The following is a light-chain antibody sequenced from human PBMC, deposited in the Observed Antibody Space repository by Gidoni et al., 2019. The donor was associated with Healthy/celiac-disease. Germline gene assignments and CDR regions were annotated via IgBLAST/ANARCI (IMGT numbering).Light chain of an antibody. CDR3: QQYGSSPWT. CDR1: QSVSTSY. J-gene: IGKJ1*01. CDR2: GAS. Sequence: EIVLTQSPGTLSLSPGERATLSCRASQSVSTSYLAWYQQEPGQAPRLLIYGASSRATGSPDRFSGSGSGTCFTLTISRLEAEDCAVYYCQQYGSSPWTFGQGTKVEIK. V-gene: IGKV3-20*01.